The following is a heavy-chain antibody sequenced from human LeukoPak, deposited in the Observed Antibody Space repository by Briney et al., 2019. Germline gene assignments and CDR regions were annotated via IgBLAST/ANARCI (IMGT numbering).Heavy chain of an antibody. J-gene: IGHJ4*02. CDR3: ARVRCSSTSCYERGFDY. V-gene: IGHV1-69*13. D-gene: IGHD2-2*01. CDR2: IIPIFGTA. CDR1: GGTFSSYA. Sequence: ASVKVSCKASGGTFSSYAISWVRQAPGQGLEWMGGIIPIFGTANYAQKFQGRVTITADESTSTAYLELSSLTSEATTVYHCARVRCSSTSCYERGFDYWGQGTLVTVSS.